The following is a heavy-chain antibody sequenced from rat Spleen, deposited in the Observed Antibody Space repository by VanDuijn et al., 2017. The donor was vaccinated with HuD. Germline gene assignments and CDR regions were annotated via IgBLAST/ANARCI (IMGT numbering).Heavy chain of an antibody. CDR2: IGYDGIST. J-gene: IGHJ3*01. V-gene: IGHV5-29*01. CDR1: GFTFNNYG. D-gene: IGHD1-4*01. Sequence: EVQLVESGGGLVQPGRSLKLSCAASGFTFNNYGMAWVRQAPTKGLEWVATIGYDGISTYYRDSVRGRFTIYSDNAKTTLFLQMDSLKSEDTATYYCTRHDYPGVTTNWLAYWGQGTLVTVSS. CDR3: TRHDYPGVTTNWLAY.